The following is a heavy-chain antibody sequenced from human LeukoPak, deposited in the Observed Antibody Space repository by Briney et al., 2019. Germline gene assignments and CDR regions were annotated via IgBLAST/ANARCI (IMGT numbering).Heavy chain of an antibody. V-gene: IGHV3-15*01. Sequence: GGSLRLSCAASGFTFSSYSMSWVRQAPGKGLEWVGRIKSKTDGGTVDYAPPVKGRFTISRDDSRNTLSLEMNFLKTEDTAVYYCTTDPGNYEIFWGQGTLVSVSS. CDR1: GFTFSSYS. J-gene: IGHJ4*02. D-gene: IGHD4-11*01. CDR2: IKSKTDGGTV. CDR3: TTDPGNYEIF.